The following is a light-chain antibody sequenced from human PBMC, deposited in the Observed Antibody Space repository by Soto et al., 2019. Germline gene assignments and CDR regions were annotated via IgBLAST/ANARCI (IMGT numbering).Light chain of an antibody. CDR1: SSNIGSYY. V-gene: IGLV1-47*01. J-gene: IGLJ3*02. CDR2: RIN. CDR3: AAWDDSLSGRL. Sequence: QSVLTQPPSVSGTPGQRVTISCYGSSSNIGSYYVYWYQQLPGTAPNFLIYRINQRPSGVPDRFSGSRSGTSASLAISGLRSGDEADYYCAAWDDSLSGRLFGGGTQLTVL.